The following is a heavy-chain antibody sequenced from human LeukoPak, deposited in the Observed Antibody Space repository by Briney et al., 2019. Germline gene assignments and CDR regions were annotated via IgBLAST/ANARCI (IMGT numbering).Heavy chain of an antibody. CDR1: TLTFSDAW. CDR2: IKSKSFGGTT. D-gene: IGHD5-12*01. CDR3: ATDYSGYDAFDI. V-gene: IGHV3-15*01. J-gene: IGHJ3*02. Sequence: PGGSLRLSCAASTLTFSDAWMSWVRQAPGKGLEWVGLIKSKSFGGTTDYAAAVKGRFTISRDDSKSTLFLQMDSLKTEGTAVYYCATDYSGYDAFDIWGLGTMVIVSS.